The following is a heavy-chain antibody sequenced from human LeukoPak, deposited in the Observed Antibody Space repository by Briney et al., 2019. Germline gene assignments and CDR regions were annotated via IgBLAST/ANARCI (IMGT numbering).Heavy chain of an antibody. CDR3: ARAIVVVTATYFDY. CDR2: IKQDGSEK. J-gene: IGHJ4*02. V-gene: IGHV3-7*03. Sequence: GGSLRLSCAASGFTFSSYWMSWVRQAPGKGLEWVANIKQDGSEKYYVDSVKGRFTISRDNAKNSLYLQMNSLRAEGTAVYYCARAIVVVTATYFDYWGQGTLVTVSS. D-gene: IGHD2-21*02. CDR1: GFTFSSYW.